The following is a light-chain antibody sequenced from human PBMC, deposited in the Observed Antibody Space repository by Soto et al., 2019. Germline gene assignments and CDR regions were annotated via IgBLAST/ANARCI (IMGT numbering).Light chain of an antibody. J-gene: IGKJ1*01. CDR1: QSISTT. Sequence: EVVLTQSPDTLSLSPGETATLSCRASQSISTTVAWYQQKPGQTPRLLIYGASTRATGIPVRFTGSGSGTEFSLIISSLQSEDLAVYYCQQYTDWPTTFGQGTKVDIK. CDR3: QQYTDWPTT. CDR2: GAS. V-gene: IGKV3-15*01.